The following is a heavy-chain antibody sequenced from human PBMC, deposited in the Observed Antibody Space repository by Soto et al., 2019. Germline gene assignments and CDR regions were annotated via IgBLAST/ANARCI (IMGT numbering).Heavy chain of an antibody. Sequence: ELQLVESGGGLVKPGGYLRLSCADSGFTFSTYSMNCVRQAPGKGLEWVASLRSGGSYISHSDSVKGRFNISRDNAKNSLSLQMHNLRAEDTAVYDYATTMRISPAMDGWGKGTPVTVSS. V-gene: IGHV3-21*01. CDR2: LRSGGSYI. CDR3: ATTMRISPAMDG. CDR1: GFTFSTYS. D-gene: IGHD2-2*01. J-gene: IGHJ6*04.